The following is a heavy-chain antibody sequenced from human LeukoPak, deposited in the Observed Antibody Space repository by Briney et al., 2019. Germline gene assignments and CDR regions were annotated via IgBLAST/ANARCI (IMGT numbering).Heavy chain of an antibody. CDR2: INPNSGGT. J-gene: IGHJ5*02. Sequence: ASVKVSCKASGYTFTGYYMHWVRKAPGQGLEWMGRINPNSGGTNYAQKFQGRVTMTRDTSISTAYMELSRLRSDDTAVYYCARARIAAAGTNWFDPWGQGTLVTVSS. CDR3: ARARIAAAGTNWFDP. D-gene: IGHD6-13*01. CDR1: GYTFTGYY. V-gene: IGHV1-2*06.